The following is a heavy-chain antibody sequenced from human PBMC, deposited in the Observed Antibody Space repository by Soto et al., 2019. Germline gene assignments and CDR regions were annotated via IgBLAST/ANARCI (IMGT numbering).Heavy chain of an antibody. CDR3: ARGGGTILAPLP. Sequence: QVQLAQSGAEVKKPGASVKVSCKASGYTFTGYFMHWVRQAPGQGLEWMGCINPNSGATKYAKKFQGRVTLTRDTSINTAYMEMSMLRSDDTAVYYCARGGGTILAPLPWGQGTLVTVSS. D-gene: IGHD3-3*01. J-gene: IGHJ5*02. V-gene: IGHV1-2*02. CDR1: GYTFTGYF. CDR2: INPNSGAT.